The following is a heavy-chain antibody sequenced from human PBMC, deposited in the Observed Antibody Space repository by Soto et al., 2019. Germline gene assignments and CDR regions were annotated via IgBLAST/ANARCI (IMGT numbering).Heavy chain of an antibody. CDR2: INAGNGNT. CDR1: GYTFTSYA. V-gene: IGHV1-3*01. CDR3: ASPFLIAAAGTDYYGMDV. D-gene: IGHD6-13*01. Sequence: GASVKVSCKASGYTFTSYAMHWVRQAPGQRLEWMGWINAGNGNTKYSQKFQGRVTITRDTSASTAYMELSSLRSEDTAVYYCASPFLIAAAGTDYYGMDVWGQGTTVTVSS. J-gene: IGHJ6*02.